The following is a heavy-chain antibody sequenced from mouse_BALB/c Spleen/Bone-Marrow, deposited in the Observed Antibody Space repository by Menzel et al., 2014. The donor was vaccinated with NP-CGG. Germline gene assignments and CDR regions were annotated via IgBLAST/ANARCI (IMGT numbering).Heavy chain of an antibody. D-gene: IGHD2-1*01. J-gene: IGHJ3*01. CDR2: INPSNGRT. CDR3: ASYYGNYAY. Sequence: VQLQESGAELVKPGASVKLPCKASGYTFTSYWMHWVMQRPGQGLEWIGEINPSNGRTNYNEKFKSKATLTVDKSSSTAYMQLSSLTSEDSAVYYCASYYGNYAYWGQGTLVTVSA. V-gene: IGHV1S81*02. CDR1: GYTFTSYW.